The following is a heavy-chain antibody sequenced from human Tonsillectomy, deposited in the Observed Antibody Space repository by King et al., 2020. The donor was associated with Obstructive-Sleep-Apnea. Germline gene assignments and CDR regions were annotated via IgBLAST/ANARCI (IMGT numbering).Heavy chain of an antibody. J-gene: IGHJ4*02. CDR3: AREYWGPDY. CDR1: GFTFSSYW. V-gene: IGHV3-7*01. CDR2: IKQDGSVK. Sequence: VQLVESGGGLVQPGGSVRLSCGASGFTFSSYWMTWVRQAPGKGLEWVANIKQDGSVKNYEDSVKCGFTISRDNAKKSVFLQMNSLTAEDTAGYYCAREYWGPDYWGQGTLVTVSS. D-gene: IGHD3-16*01.